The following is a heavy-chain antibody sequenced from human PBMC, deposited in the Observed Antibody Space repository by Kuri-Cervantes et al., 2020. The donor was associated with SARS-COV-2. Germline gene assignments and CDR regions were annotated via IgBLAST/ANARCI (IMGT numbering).Heavy chain of an antibody. CDR2: ISGSGGST. D-gene: IGHD3-16*01. CDR1: GFTFSNYA. J-gene: IGHJ4*02. Sequence: LSLTCAASGFTFSNYAMSWVRQAPGKGLEWVSAISGSGGSTYYADSVKGRFTISRDNSKNTLYLQMNSLRAEDTAVYYCATAVREPFGGYWGQGTLVTVSS. CDR3: ATAVREPFGGY. V-gene: IGHV3-23*01.